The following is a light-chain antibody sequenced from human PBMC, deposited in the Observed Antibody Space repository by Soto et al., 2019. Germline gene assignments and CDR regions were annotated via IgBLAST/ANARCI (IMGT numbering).Light chain of an antibody. J-gene: IGLJ1*01. Sequence: SVSGSPGQSITISCTGTSSDIGGYYYVSWYQHHPGKAPKLIIYQVTNRPSGVSHRFSGSKSGNTASLTISGLQAEDEADYYCTSYSSSSTFYVFGTGTKGTVL. CDR3: TSYSSSSTFYV. CDR1: SSDIGGYYY. V-gene: IGLV2-14*01. CDR2: QVT.